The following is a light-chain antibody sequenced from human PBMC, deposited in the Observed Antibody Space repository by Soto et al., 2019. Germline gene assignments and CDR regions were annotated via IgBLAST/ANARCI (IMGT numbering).Light chain of an antibody. CDR1: QDISSW. Sequence: DIQMTQSPSSVSASVGDTVTITCRASQDISSWVAWYQQKPGKDPKLLISAASSLQSGVPTSFSGSGSGTDFTLIISGLQPEDFATYFCQQGDSFPFTFGGRTKVEIK. J-gene: IGKJ4*01. CDR2: AAS. V-gene: IGKV1-12*01. CDR3: QQGDSFPFT.